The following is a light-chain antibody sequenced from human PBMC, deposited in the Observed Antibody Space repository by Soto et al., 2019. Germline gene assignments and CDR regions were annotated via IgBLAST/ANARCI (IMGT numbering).Light chain of an antibody. J-gene: IGKJ1*01. V-gene: IGKV1-39*01. CDR3: QQSYSTPPET. CDR2: AAS. CDR1: QSISSW. Sequence: DIQMTQSPSTLSASVGDRVTITCRASQSISSWLAWYQQKPGKAPKLLIYAASSLQSGVPSRFSSSGSGTDFTLTISSLQPEDFATYYCQQSYSTPPETFGQGTKVDIK.